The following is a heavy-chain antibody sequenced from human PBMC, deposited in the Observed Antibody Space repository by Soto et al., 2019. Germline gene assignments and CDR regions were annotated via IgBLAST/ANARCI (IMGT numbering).Heavy chain of an antibody. CDR3: AKNQERELPRVTDF. V-gene: IGHV3-23*01. J-gene: IGHJ4*02. CDR2: MSGSSSTT. Sequence: GGSLRLSCATSGLTFSNYAMSWVRQAPGGGLEWVSSMSGSSSTTYYADSVRGRFTISRDRSKNILYLQMSSLRAEDTALYYCAKNQERELPRVTDFWGQGTLVTVSS. D-gene: IGHD1-7*01. CDR1: GLTFSNYA.